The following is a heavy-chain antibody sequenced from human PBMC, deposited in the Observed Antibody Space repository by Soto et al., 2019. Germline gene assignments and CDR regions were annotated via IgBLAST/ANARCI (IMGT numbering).Heavy chain of an antibody. CDR3: AREPGGDCSSTSCYKGHYYYYYGMDV. CDR2: INPSGGST. Sequence: ASVKVSCKASGYTFTSYYMRWVRQAPGQGLEWMGIINPSGGSTSYAQKFQGRVTMTRDTSTSTVYMELSSLRSEDTAVYYCAREPGGDCSSTSCYKGHYYYYYGMDVWGQGTTVTVSS. CDR1: GYTFTSYY. D-gene: IGHD2-2*02. J-gene: IGHJ6*02. V-gene: IGHV1-46*01.